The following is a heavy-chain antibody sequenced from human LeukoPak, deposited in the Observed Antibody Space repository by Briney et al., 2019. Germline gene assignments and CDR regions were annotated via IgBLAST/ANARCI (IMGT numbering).Heavy chain of an antibody. CDR2: MNPNSGNT. CDR3: ARGYCSGGTCYLVENWLDP. J-gene: IGHJ5*02. Sequence: ASRKASCKASGYTFTSYDINWVPQATGQGLEWRGWMNPNSGNTGYAQKFHGRVTITRNTSISTAYMELSSLRSEDTAVYYCARGYCSGGTCYLVENWLDPWGQGTLVTVSS. D-gene: IGHD2-15*01. V-gene: IGHV1-8*01. CDR1: GYTFTSYD.